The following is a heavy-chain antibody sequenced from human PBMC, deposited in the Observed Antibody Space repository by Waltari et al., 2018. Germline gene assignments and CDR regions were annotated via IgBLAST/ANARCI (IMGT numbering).Heavy chain of an antibody. CDR1: VGSISSGSVY. Sequence: QVQLQESGPGLVRPSQTLSLTCTVSVGSISSGSVYWTWIRQPAGKGLEWVGHIFTSGSTKDNPSLKSRVSVSLDTSENQFSLRLSSVTAADTAVYYCARDEARYYDIMTGGGYYGLDVWGQGTTVTVSS. CDR2: IFTSGST. J-gene: IGHJ6*02. D-gene: IGHD3-9*01. CDR3: ARDEARYYDIMTGGGYYGLDV. V-gene: IGHV4-61*02.